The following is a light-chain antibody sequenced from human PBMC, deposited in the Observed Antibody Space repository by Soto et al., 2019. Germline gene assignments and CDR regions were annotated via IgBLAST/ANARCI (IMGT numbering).Light chain of an antibody. V-gene: IGKV3-15*01. CDR3: QQYDNWPLT. CDR1: QSVSSN. Sequence: EIVMTQSPAILSVSSGERATLSCRASQSVSSNLAWYQQKSGQTPRLLIYGASTRATDIPARFSGGGSGTEFTVTISSLKSEDFAVYYCQQYDNWPLTFGGGTKVEI. J-gene: IGKJ4*01. CDR2: GAS.